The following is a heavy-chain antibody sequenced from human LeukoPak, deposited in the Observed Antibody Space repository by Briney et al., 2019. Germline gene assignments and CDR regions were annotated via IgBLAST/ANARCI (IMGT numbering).Heavy chain of an antibody. CDR1: GGSISSYY. Sequence: SETLSLTCTVSGGSISSYYWSWIRQPAAKGLEWIGRIYTSGSTNYNPSLKSRVTMSVEPSTNQFSRKLSSVTAADTAVYYCARVVDTAMVPQPWVFDIWGQGTMVTVSS. V-gene: IGHV4-4*07. CDR2: IYTSGST. J-gene: IGHJ3*02. D-gene: IGHD5-18*01. CDR3: ARVVDTAMVPQPWVFDI.